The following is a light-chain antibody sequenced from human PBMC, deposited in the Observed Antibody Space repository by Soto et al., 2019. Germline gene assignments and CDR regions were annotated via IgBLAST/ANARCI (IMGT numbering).Light chain of an antibody. Sequence: PGGRATLSCRASQSVSSSYLSWYQQKPGQAPRLLIYGASTRATGIPARFSGSGSGTDFTLTISSLQPEDFAVYYCQQDYNLPTFGGGTKGDIK. J-gene: IGKJ4*01. CDR3: QQDYNLPT. CDR2: GAS. CDR1: QSVSSSY. V-gene: IGKV3D-7*01.